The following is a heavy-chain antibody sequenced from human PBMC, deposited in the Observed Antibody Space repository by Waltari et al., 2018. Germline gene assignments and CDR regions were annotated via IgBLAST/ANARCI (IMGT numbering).Heavy chain of an antibody. Sequence: QLLESGGGWRQAGGSLRLSCADSGFTFSNYAMSWVRQAPGKGPEWVSGITRGGGDTYYTDSVMGRFTISRDNSKNTVYLQMNSLRHEDTAVYYCAKEIYRIGRPCFDYWGQGVRVTVSS. V-gene: IGHV3-23*01. J-gene: IGHJ4*02. D-gene: IGHD6-19*01. CDR2: ITRGGGDT. CDR1: GFTFSNYA. CDR3: AKEIYRIGRPCFDY.